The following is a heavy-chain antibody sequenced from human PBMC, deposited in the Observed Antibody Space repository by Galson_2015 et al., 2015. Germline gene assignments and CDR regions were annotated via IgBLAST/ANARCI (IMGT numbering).Heavy chain of an antibody. CDR3: ARDYQGVAGDY. Sequence: SLRLSCAASGFTFSSYGMHWVRQAPGKGLEWVAVIWYDGSNKYYADSVKGRFTISRDNSKNTLYLQMNSLRAEDTAVYYCARDYQGVAGDYWGQGTLVTVSS. CDR2: IWYDGSNK. D-gene: IGHD6-19*01. V-gene: IGHV3-33*01. CDR1: GFTFSSYG. J-gene: IGHJ4*02.